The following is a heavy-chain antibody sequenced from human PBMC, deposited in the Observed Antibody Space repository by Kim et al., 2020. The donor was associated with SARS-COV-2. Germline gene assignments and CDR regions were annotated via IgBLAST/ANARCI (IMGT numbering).Heavy chain of an antibody. D-gene: IGHD4-17*01. J-gene: IGHJ5*02. Sequence: TIYYADSVKGRFTISRDNAKNSLYLKMNSLRAEDTAVYYCARDAVTTLDPWGQGTLVTVSS. CDR3: ARDAVTTLDP. V-gene: IGHV3-48*04. CDR2: TI.